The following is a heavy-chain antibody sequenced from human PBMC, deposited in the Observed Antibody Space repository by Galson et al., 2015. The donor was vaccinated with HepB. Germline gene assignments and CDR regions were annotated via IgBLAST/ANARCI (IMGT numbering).Heavy chain of an antibody. J-gene: IGHJ6*02. CDR2: IKQDGSEK. Sequence: SLRLSCAASGFTFSSYWMSWVRQAPGKGLEWVANIKQDGSEKYYVDSVKGRFTISRDNAKNSLYLQMNSLRAEDTAVYYCARAETQSGSYFYYYYGMDVWGQGTTVTVSS. V-gene: IGHV3-7*03. D-gene: IGHD1-26*01. CDR3: ARAETQSGSYFYYYYGMDV. CDR1: GFTFSSYW.